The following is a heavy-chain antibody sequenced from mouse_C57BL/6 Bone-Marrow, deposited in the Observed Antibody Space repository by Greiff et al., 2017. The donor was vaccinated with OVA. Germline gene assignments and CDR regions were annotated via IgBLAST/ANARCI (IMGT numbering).Heavy chain of an antibody. CDR2: ISSGGDYI. D-gene: IGHD2-1*01. Sequence: EVMLVESGEGLVKPGGSLKLSCAASGFTFSSYAMSWVRQTPEKRLEWVAYISSGGDYIYYADTVKGRFTISRDNARNTLYLQMSSLKSEDTAMYYCTRDYGIAWFADWGQGTLVTVSA. CDR1: GFTFSSYA. CDR3: TRDYGIAWFAD. V-gene: IGHV5-9-1*02. J-gene: IGHJ3*01.